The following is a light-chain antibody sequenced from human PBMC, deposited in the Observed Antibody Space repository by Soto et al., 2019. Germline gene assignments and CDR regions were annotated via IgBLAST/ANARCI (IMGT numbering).Light chain of an antibody. CDR1: PSLRSS. V-gene: IGKV3-15*01. CDR3: QQYNNLPQT. CDR2: DAS. Sequence: ETMMTQSPATLSVSLGERATLSCRARPSLRSSLAWYQQKPGQAPRLLIYDASTRATGIPARFSGSGSGTAFTLTMSGLQSEDFAVYYCQQYNNLPQTCGQGTKVDIK. J-gene: IGKJ1*01.